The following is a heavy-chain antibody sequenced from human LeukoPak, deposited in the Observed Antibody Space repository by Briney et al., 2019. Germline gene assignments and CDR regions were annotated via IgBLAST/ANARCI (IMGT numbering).Heavy chain of an antibody. D-gene: IGHD3-22*01. CDR2: IYTSGST. CDR3: ARDQINYYDSSGYLDWFDP. CDR1: GGSISSYY. J-gene: IGHJ5*02. V-gene: IGHV4-4*07. Sequence: SETLSLTCTVSGGSISSYYWSWIRQPAGKGLEWIGRIYTSGSTNYNPSLKSRVTMSVDTSKNQFPLKLSSVTAADTAVYYCARDQINYYDSSGYLDWFDPWGQGTLVTVSS.